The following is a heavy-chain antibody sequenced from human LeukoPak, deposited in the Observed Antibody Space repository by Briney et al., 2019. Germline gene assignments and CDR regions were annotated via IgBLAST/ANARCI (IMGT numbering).Heavy chain of an antibody. Sequence: PSETLSLTCAVYGGSFSGYYWSWIRQPPGKGLEWIGEINHSGSTNYNPSLKSRVTISVDTSKNQFSLKLSSVTAADTAVYYCARVNSVVLRYFDWLLTTHPDWFDPWGQGTLVTVSS. V-gene: IGHV4-34*01. J-gene: IGHJ5*02. CDR3: ARVNSVVLRYFDWLLTTHPDWFDP. D-gene: IGHD3-9*01. CDR2: INHSGST. CDR1: GGSFSGYY.